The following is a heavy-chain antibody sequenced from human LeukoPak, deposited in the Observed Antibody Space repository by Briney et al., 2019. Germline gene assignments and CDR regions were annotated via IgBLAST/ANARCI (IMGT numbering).Heavy chain of an antibody. V-gene: IGHV4-4*02. CDR2: IYHSGST. J-gene: IGHJ4*02. CDR1: GGSISSSNW. CDR3: ATSYSSGPLYYFDY. D-gene: IGHD6-19*01. Sequence: SGTLSLTCAVSGGSISSSNWWSWVRQPPGKGLEWIGEIYHSGSTNYNPSLKSRVTISVDKSKNQFSLKLSSVTAAVTAVYYCATSYSSGPLYYFDYWGQGTLVTVSS.